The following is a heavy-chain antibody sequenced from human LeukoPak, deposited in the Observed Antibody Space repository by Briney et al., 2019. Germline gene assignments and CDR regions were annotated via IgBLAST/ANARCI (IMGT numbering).Heavy chain of an antibody. CDR2: ISGSGGIT. V-gene: IGHV3-23*01. J-gene: IGHJ4*02. CDR3: AKDIEVVPAAADYFDY. Sequence: PGGSLRLSCAASGFTFSSYAMSWVRPAPRKGLEWVSAISGSGGITYYTDSVKGRFTISRDNSKNTLYLQMNSLRAADTAIYYCAKDIEVVPAAADYFDYWGQGTLVTVSS. CDR1: GFTFSSYA. D-gene: IGHD2-2*01.